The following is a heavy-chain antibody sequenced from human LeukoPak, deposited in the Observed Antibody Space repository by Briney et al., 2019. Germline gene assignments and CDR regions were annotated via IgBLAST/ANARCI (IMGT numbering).Heavy chain of an antibody. Sequence: GGSLRLSCAASGFTFSNYGMSWVRQAPGKGLEWVSDIGGSGSSTYYADSVKGRFTISRDNSKNTLYLQINSLRAEDTALYYCAKDHLPGIVVADRDYWGQGTLVTVSS. J-gene: IGHJ4*02. CDR1: GFTFSNYG. D-gene: IGHD6-19*01. V-gene: IGHV3-23*01. CDR2: IGGSGSST. CDR3: AKDHLPGIVVADRDY.